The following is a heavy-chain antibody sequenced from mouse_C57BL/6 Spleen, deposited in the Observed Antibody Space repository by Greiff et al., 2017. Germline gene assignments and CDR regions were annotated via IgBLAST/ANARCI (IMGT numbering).Heavy chain of an antibody. CDR1: GYTFTDYY. CDR2: INPNNGGT. V-gene: IGHV1-26*01. Sequence: VQLQQSGPELVKPGASVKISCKASGYTFTDYYMNWVKQSHGKSLEWIGDINPNNGGTSYNQKFKGKATLTVDKSSSTAYMELRSLTSEDSAVYYCASSYYGNYEEGFDYWGQGTTLTVSS. J-gene: IGHJ2*01. D-gene: IGHD2-10*01. CDR3: ASSYYGNYEEGFDY.